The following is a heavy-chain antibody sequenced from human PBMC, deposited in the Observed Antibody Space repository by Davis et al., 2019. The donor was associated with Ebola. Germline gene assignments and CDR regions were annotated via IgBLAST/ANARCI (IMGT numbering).Heavy chain of an antibody. J-gene: IGHJ4*02. D-gene: IGHD2/OR15-2a*01. Sequence: GGSLRLSCAASGFTFSSYSMNWVRQAPGKGLEWVSSISSISSYIYYADSVKGRFTISRDNAKNSLYLQMNSLRTEDTALYYCATLYYFDYWGQGTLVTVSS. CDR2: ISSISSYI. CDR1: GFTFSSYS. CDR3: ATLYYFDY. V-gene: IGHV3-21*04.